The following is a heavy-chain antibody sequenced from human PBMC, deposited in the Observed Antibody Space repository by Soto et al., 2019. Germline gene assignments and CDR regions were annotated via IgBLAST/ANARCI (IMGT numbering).Heavy chain of an antibody. V-gene: IGHV1-18*01. D-gene: IGHD3-10*01. CDR1: RYTFTNYG. CDR3: ARGVGSGSYYNQYNWFDP. J-gene: IGHJ5*02. CDR2: INVYNGNT. Sequence: QVQLVQSGGEVKKPGASVKVSCKASRYTFTNYGISWVRQAPGQGLEWMGWINVYNGNTKYAQKVQGRVTMTTDTSTSTAYMELTSLRSDDTAVYYCARGVGSGSYYNQYNWFDPWGQGTLVTVSS.